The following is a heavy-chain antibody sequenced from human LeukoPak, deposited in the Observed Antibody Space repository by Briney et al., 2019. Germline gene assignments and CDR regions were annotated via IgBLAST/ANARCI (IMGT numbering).Heavy chain of an antibody. CDR3: ARDRGRTVVTPGPFSSED. CDR1: GYTFTSYG. D-gene: IGHD4-23*01. J-gene: IGHJ4*02. Sequence: ASVKVSCKASGYTFTSYGISWVRQAPGQGLEWMGWISVYNGNTNYAQKFQSRVTMTTDTSTSTAYMELRGLRSDDTAVYYCARDRGRTVVTPGPFSSEDWGQGTLVTVSS. V-gene: IGHV1-18*01. CDR2: ISVYNGNT.